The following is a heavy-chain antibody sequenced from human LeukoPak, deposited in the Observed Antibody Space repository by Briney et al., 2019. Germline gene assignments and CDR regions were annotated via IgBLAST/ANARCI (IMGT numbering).Heavy chain of an antibody. CDR1: GFSLSTSGVG. V-gene: IGHV2-5*02. D-gene: IGHD6-19*01. Sequence: SGPTLVKPTQTLTLTCTFSGFSLSTSGVGVGWIRQPPGKALEWLALISWDDDKRYSPSLKSRLTITKDTSRNQVVLTMTNMDPVDTATYYCAHRGFRQWLVRRDYYDYWGQGTLVTVSS. J-gene: IGHJ4*02. CDR3: AHRGFRQWLVRRDYYDY. CDR2: ISWDDDK.